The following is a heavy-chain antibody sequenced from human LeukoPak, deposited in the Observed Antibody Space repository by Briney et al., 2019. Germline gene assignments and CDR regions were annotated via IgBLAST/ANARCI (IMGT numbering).Heavy chain of an antibody. Sequence: PSETLSLTCAVSGYSISSGYYWGWIRQPPGQGLAWIGSIHHSGGTYYNPSLKSRVTISLDMSKNKFSLKLSSVTAADTAVYYCARVRYSGYDWNFDYWGQGNLVTVSS. CDR3: ARVRYSGYDWNFDY. D-gene: IGHD5-12*01. CDR2: IHHSGGT. J-gene: IGHJ4*02. CDR1: GYSISSGYY. V-gene: IGHV4-38-2*01.